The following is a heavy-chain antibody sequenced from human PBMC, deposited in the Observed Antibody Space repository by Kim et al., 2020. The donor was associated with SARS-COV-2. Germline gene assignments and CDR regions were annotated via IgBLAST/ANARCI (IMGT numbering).Heavy chain of an antibody. CDR3: ARVIGYCSSTSCYTDWFDP. D-gene: IGHD2-2*02. CDR2: IIPILGIA. V-gene: IGHV1-69*04. Sequence: SVKVSCKASGGTFSSYAISWVRQAPGQGLEWMGRIIPILGIANYAQKFQGRVTITADKSTSTAYMELSSLRSEDTAVYYCARVIGYCSSTSCYTDWFDPWGQGTLVTVSS. J-gene: IGHJ5*02. CDR1: GGTFSSYA.